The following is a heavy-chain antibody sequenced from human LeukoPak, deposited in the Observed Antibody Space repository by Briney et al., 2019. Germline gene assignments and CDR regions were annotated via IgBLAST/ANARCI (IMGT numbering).Heavy chain of an antibody. CDR3: ARELRWLQYYFDY. Sequence: GGSLRLSCAASGFTFSSYSMNWVRQAPGKGLEWVSSISSSSSSYIYYADSVKGRFTISRDNAKNSLYLQMNSLRAEDTAVYYCARELRWLQYYFDYWGQGTLVTVSS. CDR1: GFTFSSYS. D-gene: IGHD5-24*01. J-gene: IGHJ4*02. V-gene: IGHV3-21*01. CDR2: ISSSSSSYI.